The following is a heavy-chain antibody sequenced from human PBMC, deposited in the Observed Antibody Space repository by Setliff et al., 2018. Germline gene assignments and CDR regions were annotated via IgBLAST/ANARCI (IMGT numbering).Heavy chain of an antibody. CDR2: IYDSGTT. Sequence: PSETLSLTCAVSGSAISSGHYWGWIRQPPGKGGLEWIGTIYDSGTTYYNPSLKSRVTISVDTSKKQFSLKVTSVTAADTAVYYCVRDAGDGYGVDAYAGGGFDFWGQGTMVT. V-gene: IGHV4-38-2*02. CDR3: VRDAGDGYGVDAYAGGGFDF. D-gene: IGHD4-17*01. J-gene: IGHJ3*01. CDR1: GSAISSGHY.